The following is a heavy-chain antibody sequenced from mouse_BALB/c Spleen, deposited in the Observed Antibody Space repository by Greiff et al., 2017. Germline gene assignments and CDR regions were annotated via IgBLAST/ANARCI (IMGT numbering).Heavy chain of an antibody. Sequence: VQLQQPGAELVRPGASVTLSCKASGYSFTSYWMNWVNQRPGQGLEWIGMIHPSGSETSLNQKFKDKATLTVDKSSSTAYMQLSSPTSEDSAVYYCARSGPSTTATPGFAYWGQGTLVTVSA. CDR1: GYSFTSYW. CDR2: IHPSGSET. V-gene: IGHV1-61*01. J-gene: IGHJ3*01. D-gene: IGHD1-2*01. CDR3: ARSGPSTTATPGFAY.